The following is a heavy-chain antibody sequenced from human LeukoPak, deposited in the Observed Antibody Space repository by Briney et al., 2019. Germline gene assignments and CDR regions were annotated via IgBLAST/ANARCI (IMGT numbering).Heavy chain of an antibody. CDR1: GGSISSSSYY. CDR2: IYYSGST. V-gene: IGHV4-39*01. D-gene: IGHD3-22*01. J-gene: IGHJ4*02. Sequence: SETLSLTCTVSGGSISSSSYYWGWIRQPPGKGLEWIGSIYYSGSTYYNPSLKSRVTISVDTSKNQFSLKLSSVTAADTAVYYCARCDGAGITMIVFDYWGQGTLVTVSS. CDR3: ARCDGAGITMIVFDY.